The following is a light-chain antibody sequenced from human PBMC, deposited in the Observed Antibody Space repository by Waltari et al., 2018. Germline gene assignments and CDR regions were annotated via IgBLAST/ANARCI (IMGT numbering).Light chain of an antibody. J-gene: IGKJ3*01. CDR3: QQRSNWLFT. CDR1: QSVSRY. Sequence: ETVLTQSPATLSLSPGEGATLSCRASQSVSRYLAWYQQKPGQAPRLLIYDASNRATGIPARFSGSGSGTDFTLTISSLEPEDFAVYYCQQRSNWLFTFGPGTKVDIK. V-gene: IGKV3-11*01. CDR2: DAS.